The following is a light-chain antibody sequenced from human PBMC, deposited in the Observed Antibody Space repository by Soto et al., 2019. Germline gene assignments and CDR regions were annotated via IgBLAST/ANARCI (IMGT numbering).Light chain of an antibody. J-gene: IGKJ1*01. CDR1: QSISSW. CDR3: QQYNSYSWT. V-gene: IGKV1-5*03. Sequence: DIQMTQSPSTLSASVGDRVTITCRASQSISSWLAWYQQKPGKAPKLLIYKASSLESGVPSRFNGSGSGTEFTLTISSLQPDDFATYYCQQYNSYSWTFGQGTKVDIK. CDR2: KAS.